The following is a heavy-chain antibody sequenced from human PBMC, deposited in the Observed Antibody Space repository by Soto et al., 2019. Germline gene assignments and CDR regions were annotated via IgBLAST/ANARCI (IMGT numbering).Heavy chain of an antibody. J-gene: IGHJ6*02. V-gene: IGHV1-46*01. CDR1: GYTFTSYY. CDR3: ARDFEAPQQLVRGYYYYGMDV. D-gene: IGHD6-6*01. Sequence: QVQLVQSGAEVKKPGASVKVSCKASGYTFTSYYMHWVRQAPGQGLEWMGIINPSGGSTSYAQKFQGRVTMTRDTSTSTVYMELSSLRSEDTAVYYCARDFEAPQQLVRGYYYYGMDVWGQGTTVTVSS. CDR2: INPSGGST.